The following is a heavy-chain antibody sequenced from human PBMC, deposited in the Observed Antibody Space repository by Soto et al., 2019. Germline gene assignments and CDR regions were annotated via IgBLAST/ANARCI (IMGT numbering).Heavy chain of an antibody. V-gene: IGHV1-8*01. CDR1: GYTFTEND. J-gene: IGHJ4*02. CDR2: MNPDSGNT. Sequence: QVQLVQSGAEVKRPGASVKVSCKASGYTFTENDINWVRQATGHGLEWIGWMNPDSGNTGYARKFQGRVTMTRDTSITTAYMELPSLQSEDTAVYFCVRAPLDYYSADYFDNWGQGTLVNVSS. CDR3: VRAPLDYYSADYFDN. D-gene: IGHD2-21*02.